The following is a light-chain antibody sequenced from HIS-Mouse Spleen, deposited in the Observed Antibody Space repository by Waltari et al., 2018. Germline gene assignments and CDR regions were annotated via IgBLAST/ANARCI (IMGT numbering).Light chain of an antibody. V-gene: IGKV1-9*01. Sequence: DSQLTQSPSFLSASVGDKVTSTCRASQGISSSLAWYQQKPGKAPKLLIYAASTLQSGVPSRFSGSGSGTEFTLTISSLQPEDFATYYCQQLNSYPPTFGQGTKVEIK. CDR1: QGISSS. CDR3: QQLNSYPPT. CDR2: AAS. J-gene: IGKJ1*01.